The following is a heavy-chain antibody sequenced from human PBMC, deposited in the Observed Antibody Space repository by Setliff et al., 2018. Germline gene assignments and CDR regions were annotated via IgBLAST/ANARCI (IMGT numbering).Heavy chain of an antibody. J-gene: IGHJ5*02. Sequence: SETLSLTCTVSGGSFSSSGYYWGWIRQPPGKGLEWIGSFYYSGSIYYNPSLKSRATISLDTSKNQFSLKLNSVTAADTAVYYCARDPVKQLVNWFDPWGQGTLVTVS. D-gene: IGHD3-10*01. CDR2: FYYSGSI. CDR1: GGSFSSSGYY. CDR3: ARDPVKQLVNWFDP. V-gene: IGHV4-39*07.